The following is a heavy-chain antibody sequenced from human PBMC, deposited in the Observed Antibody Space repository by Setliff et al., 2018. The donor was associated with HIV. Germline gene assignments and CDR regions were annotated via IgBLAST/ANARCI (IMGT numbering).Heavy chain of an antibody. CDR2: IGSTSHVI. CDR3: ARDSGRGGDYAIDY. CDR1: GFSFSSYS. Sequence: GESLKISCAASGFSFSSYSMNWVRQAPGKGLEWVSYIGSTSHVIYYADSVKGRFTISRDNAKNSLYLQMNSLRAEDTAVYYCARDSGRGGDYAIDYWGRGTLVTVSS. V-gene: IGHV3-48*01. D-gene: IGHD4-17*01. J-gene: IGHJ4*02.